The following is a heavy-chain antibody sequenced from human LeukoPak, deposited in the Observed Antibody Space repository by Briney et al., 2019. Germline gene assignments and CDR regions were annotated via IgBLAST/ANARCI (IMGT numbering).Heavy chain of an antibody. J-gene: IGHJ4*02. D-gene: IGHD6-13*01. V-gene: IGHV3-21*01. CDR3: ARGGYGIASPFDY. CDR1: GFTFSSYA. Sequence: GGSLRLSCAASGFTFSSYAMSWVRQAPGKGLEWVSSIGSSSSYIYYADSVKGRFTISRDNAKNSLYLQMNSLRAEDTAVYYCARGGYGIASPFDYWGQGTLVTVSS. CDR2: IGSSSSYI.